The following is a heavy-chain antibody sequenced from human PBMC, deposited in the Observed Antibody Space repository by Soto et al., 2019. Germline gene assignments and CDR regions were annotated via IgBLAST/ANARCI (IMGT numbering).Heavy chain of an antibody. CDR2: ISAYNGNT. CDR1: GYTFTSYG. Sequence: ASVKVSCKASGYTFTSYGVSWVRQAPGQGLEWMGWISAYNGNTNYAQKLQGRVTMTTDTSTSTAYMELRSLRSDDTAVYYCARDRDIVVVPAAISNYYYGMDVWGQGTTVTVSS. CDR3: ARDRDIVVVPAAISNYYYGMDV. V-gene: IGHV1-18*04. J-gene: IGHJ6*02. D-gene: IGHD2-2*02.